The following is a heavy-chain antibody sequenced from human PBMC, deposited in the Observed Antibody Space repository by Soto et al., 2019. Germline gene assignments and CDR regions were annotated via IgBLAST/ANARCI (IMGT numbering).Heavy chain of an antibody. CDR3: ARPYCTSNSCHNLFDS. D-gene: IGHD2-2*01. V-gene: IGHV1-2*02. CDR1: GYIFTDYY. CDR2: INPNSGDT. J-gene: IGHJ5*01. Sequence: ASVKVSCKASGYIFTDYYINWVRQAPGQGLEWMGWINPNSGDTDYAQNFQGRVTMTTDTSITTAYMELSRLGSDDTAVYYCARPYCTSNSCHNLFDSWGQGTLVTVSS.